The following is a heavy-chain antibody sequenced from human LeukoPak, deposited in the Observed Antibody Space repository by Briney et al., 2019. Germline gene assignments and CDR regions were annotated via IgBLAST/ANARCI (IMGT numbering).Heavy chain of an antibody. CDR2: INHSGST. CDR1: GVSFSGYY. V-gene: IGHV4-34*01. D-gene: IGHD3-16*01. J-gene: IGHJ5*02. Sequence: SETLSLTCAVYGVSFSGYYWSWIRQSPTKGLEWIGEINHSGSTNYNPSLKSRVTMSVDTSKNQFSLKLSFVTAADTAVYYCGRPAGTFPWGQGTLVTVSS. CDR3: GRPAGTFP.